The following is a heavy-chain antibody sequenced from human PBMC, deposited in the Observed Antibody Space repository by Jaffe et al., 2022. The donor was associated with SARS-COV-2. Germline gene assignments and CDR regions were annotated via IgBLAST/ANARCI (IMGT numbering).Heavy chain of an antibody. CDR3: ATGVQYYDNSGSRVYWFDP. V-gene: IGHV1-24*01. D-gene: IGHD3-22*01. Sequence: QVQLVQSGAEVKKFGASVKVSCMVSGYILSKLSMHWVRQAPGKGLEWMGGFDPENGETIYAQKFQGRVSMTEDTSTDTAYMELSSLRSEDTAIYYCATGVQYYDNSGSRVYWFDPWGQGTLVTVSS. J-gene: IGHJ5*02. CDR2: FDPENGET. CDR1: GYILSKLS.